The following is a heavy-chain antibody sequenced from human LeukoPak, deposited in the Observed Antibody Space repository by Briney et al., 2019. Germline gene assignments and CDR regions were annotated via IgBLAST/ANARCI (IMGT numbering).Heavy chain of an antibody. Sequence: GRSLRPSCAASESTFDDSGMDWVRQAPGKGRKWVSGISWNSGSIGYADSVKARFTTSRANAKTSLYLHMNTLSAEDTALYSCAKGSGHNVLYAWFDPRGQETLVTVSS. CDR2: ISWNSGSI. CDR1: ESTFDDSG. V-gene: IGHV3-9*01. CDR3: AKGSGHNVLYAWFDP. D-gene: IGHD3-10*01. J-gene: IGHJ5*02.